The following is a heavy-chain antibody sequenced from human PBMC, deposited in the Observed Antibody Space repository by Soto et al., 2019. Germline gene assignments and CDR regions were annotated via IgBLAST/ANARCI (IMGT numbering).Heavy chain of an antibody. D-gene: IGHD6-19*01. CDR2: IKQDGSEK. CDR3: AKDRSVAGTSYGMDV. V-gene: IGHV3-7*03. J-gene: IGHJ6*02. CDR1: AFTFSTYW. Sequence: GGSLRLSCAASAFTFSTYWMSWVRQAPGKGLEWVANIKQDGSEKYYVDSVKGRFTISRDNAKNSLYLQMNSLRAEDTALYYCAKDRSVAGTSYGMDVWGQGTTVTVSS.